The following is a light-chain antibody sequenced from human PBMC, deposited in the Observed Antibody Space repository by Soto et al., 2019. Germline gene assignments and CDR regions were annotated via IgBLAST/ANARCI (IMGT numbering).Light chain of an antibody. V-gene: IGKV1-39*01. CDR2: VAS. Sequence: DIQMTQSPSSLSASVGDRVTITCRASQSISTYLHWYQQKPGTAPRVLISVASTLQSGVPSRFSGSGSGTDFSLTISSLQPEDFATYYCQQSYSTPWTFGQGTKVDIK. CDR3: QQSYSTPWT. CDR1: QSISTY. J-gene: IGKJ1*01.